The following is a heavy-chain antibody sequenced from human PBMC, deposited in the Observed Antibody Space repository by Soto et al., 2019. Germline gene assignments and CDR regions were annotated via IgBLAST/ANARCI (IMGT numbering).Heavy chain of an antibody. D-gene: IGHD2-2*02. J-gene: IGHJ4*02. V-gene: IGHV4-34*01. CDR1: GGSFSGYY. CDR3: ARANNTLDY. Sequence: SETLSLTCAVYGGSFSGYYWSWIRQPPGKGLEWIGEINHSGSTNYNPSLKSRVTISVDTSKNQFSLKLSSVTAADTAVYYCARANNTLDYWGQGTLVPSPQ. CDR2: INHSGST.